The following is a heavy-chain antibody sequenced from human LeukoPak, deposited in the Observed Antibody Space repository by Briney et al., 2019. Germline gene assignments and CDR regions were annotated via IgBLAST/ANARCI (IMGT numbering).Heavy chain of an antibody. D-gene: IGHD5-18*01. CDR3: ARDFKSQLPSNAFDI. CDR1: GFTLSSYS. Sequence: GGSLRLSCAASGFTLSSYSMNWVRQAPGKGLEWVSSISSSSSYIYYADSVKGRFTISRDNAKNSLYLQMNSLRAEDTAVYYCARDFKSQLPSNAFDIWGQGTMVTVSS. CDR2: ISSSSSYI. V-gene: IGHV3-21*01. J-gene: IGHJ3*02.